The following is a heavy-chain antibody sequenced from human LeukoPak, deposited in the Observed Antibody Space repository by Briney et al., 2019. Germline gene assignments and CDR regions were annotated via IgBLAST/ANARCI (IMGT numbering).Heavy chain of an antibody. Sequence: QPGGSLRLSCAASGFTFSSYGMHWVRQAPGKGLEWVAVIWYDGSNKCYADSVKGRFTISRDNSKNTLYLQMNSLRAEDTAVYYCARDGEQLDLDYWGQGTLVTVSS. J-gene: IGHJ4*02. D-gene: IGHD6-6*01. V-gene: IGHV3-33*01. CDR2: IWYDGSNK. CDR3: ARDGEQLDLDY. CDR1: GFTFSSYG.